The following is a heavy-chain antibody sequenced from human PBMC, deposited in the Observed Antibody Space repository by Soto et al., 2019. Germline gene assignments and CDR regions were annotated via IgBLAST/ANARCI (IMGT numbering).Heavy chain of an antibody. CDR3: AREEGLCGGGSCYPDAFDI. D-gene: IGHD2-15*01. CDR2: ISYDGSNK. J-gene: IGHJ3*02. Sequence: QVQLVESGGGVVQPGRSLRLSCAASGFTFSSYAMNWVRQAPGKGLEWVAVISYDGSNKYYADSVKGRFTISRDNSKNTLYLQMNSLRADDTAVYYCAREEGLCGGGSCYPDAFDIWGQGTMVTVSS. CDR1: GFTFSSYA. V-gene: IGHV3-30-3*01.